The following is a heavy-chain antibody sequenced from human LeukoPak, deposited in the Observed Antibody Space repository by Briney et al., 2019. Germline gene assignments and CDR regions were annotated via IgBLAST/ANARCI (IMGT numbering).Heavy chain of an antibody. CDR1: GGSISSGDCY. V-gene: IGHV4-30-4*01. J-gene: IGHJ4*02. CDR2: IYYSGST. D-gene: IGHD2-21*02. Sequence: SETLSITCTVSGGSISSGDCYWSWIRQPPGTGLEWIGYIYYSGSTYYNPSLKSRVTISVDTSKNQFSLKLSSVTAADTAVYYCAREGGGDSTLDYWGQGTLVTVSS. CDR3: AREGGGDSTLDY.